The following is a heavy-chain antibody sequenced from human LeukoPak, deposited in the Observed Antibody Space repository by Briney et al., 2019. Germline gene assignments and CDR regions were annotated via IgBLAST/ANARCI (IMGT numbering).Heavy chain of an antibody. J-gene: IGHJ4*02. D-gene: IGHD6-19*01. CDR1: GGSITAYF. V-gene: IGHV4-59*01. CDR3: AGSSGWSGVLDY. Sequence: SETLSLTCSVSGGSITAYFWTWIRQPPGKGLEWIGYISYTGSTNNYPSLKSRVITSLDTSKNQFSLKLTSVNTAHSAMYYCAGSSGWSGVLDYWGQGTLVTASS. CDR2: ISYTGST.